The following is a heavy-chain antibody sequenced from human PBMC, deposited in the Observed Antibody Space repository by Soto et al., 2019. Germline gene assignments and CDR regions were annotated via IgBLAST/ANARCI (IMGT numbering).Heavy chain of an antibody. CDR3: ASRTYAMDV. CDR1: GGSISSSNW. J-gene: IGHJ6*02. CDR2: IFHNGNT. Sequence: QVQLQESGPGLVKPSGTLSLTCAVSGGSISSSNWWSWVRQPPGKGLEWIGEIFHNGNTYSNPSLTGRVTMSVDQPKNQFSLNLNSVTAAGTAVYYCASRTYAMDVWGQGTTVTVSS. V-gene: IGHV4-4*02.